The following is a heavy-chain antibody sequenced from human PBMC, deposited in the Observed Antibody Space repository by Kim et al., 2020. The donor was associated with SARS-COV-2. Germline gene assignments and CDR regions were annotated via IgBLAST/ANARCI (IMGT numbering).Heavy chain of an antibody. D-gene: IGHD2-21*02. CDR1: GFTFSSYA. CDR3: GRNLISGDDSDY. Sequence: GGSLRLSCAASGFTFSSYAMHWARQAPGKGLEWVAIIWKDGINKYYADSGKGRFTISRENSKNTVYLQMNSLRVEDTSVYYCGRNLISGDDSDYWGQGTLVTVSS. V-gene: IGHV3-33*01. J-gene: IGHJ4*02. CDR2: IWKDGINK.